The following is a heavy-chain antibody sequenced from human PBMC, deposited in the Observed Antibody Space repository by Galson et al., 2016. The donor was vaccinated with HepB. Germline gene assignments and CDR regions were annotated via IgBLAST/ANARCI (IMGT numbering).Heavy chain of an antibody. Sequence: TLSLTCTVSGGSISSGDYYWTWIRQTPEKGLEWIGYMYNTGDTYYNPSLKSRLGLSLDMSKNQFSLQLTSVTAADTALYYCARGKYFESSGPFGNGGYYFDNWGQGTLVIVSS. D-gene: IGHD3-22*01. J-gene: IGHJ4*02. CDR1: GGSISSGDYY. CDR2: MYNTGDT. V-gene: IGHV4-30-4*01. CDR3: ARGKYFESSGPFGNGGYYFDN.